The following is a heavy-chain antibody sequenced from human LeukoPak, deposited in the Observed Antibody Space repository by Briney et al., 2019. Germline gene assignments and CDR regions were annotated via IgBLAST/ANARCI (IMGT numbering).Heavy chain of an antibody. CDR3: ASRDGYNYASFDY. J-gene: IGHJ4*02. D-gene: IGHD5-24*01. CDR2: IIPIFGTA. Sequence: SVKVSCKASGGTFSSYAISWVRQAPGQGLEWMGGIIPIFGTANYAQKFQGRVTITADESTSTAYMELSSLRSEDPAVYYCASRDGYNYASFDYWGQGTLVTVSS. CDR1: GGTFSSYA. V-gene: IGHV1-69*13.